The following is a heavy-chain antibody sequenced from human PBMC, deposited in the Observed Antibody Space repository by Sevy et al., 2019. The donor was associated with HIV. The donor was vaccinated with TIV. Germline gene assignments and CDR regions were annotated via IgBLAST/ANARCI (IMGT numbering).Heavy chain of an antibody. V-gene: IGHV3-30*18. CDR3: AKDFTGYNGMDV. CDR2: ISYDGRNK. D-gene: IGHD3-9*01. CDR1: GIIFTTSG. J-gene: IGHJ6*02. Sequence: GESLKISCAVSGIIFTTSGMHWVRQAPGKGLEWVAVISYDGRNKFYGDSVKGRFTISRDNSKNILLLQMNSLRAEDTAVYYCAKDFTGYNGMDVWGQGTMVTVSS.